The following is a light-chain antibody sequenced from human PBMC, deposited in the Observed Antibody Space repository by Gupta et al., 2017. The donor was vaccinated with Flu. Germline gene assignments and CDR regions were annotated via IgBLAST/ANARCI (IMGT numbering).Light chain of an antibody. CDR1: SSDVGGSNY. Sequence: SALTQPASVSGSPGQSITISCTGPSSDVGGSNYVSWYQQHPGKAPKLMIYDVSNRPSGVSSRFSGSKSGNTASLTISGLEAEDESDYYCSSYTSTNTFYVFGTGTKVTVL. V-gene: IGLV2-14*01. CDR3: SSYTSTNTFYV. J-gene: IGLJ1*01. CDR2: DVS.